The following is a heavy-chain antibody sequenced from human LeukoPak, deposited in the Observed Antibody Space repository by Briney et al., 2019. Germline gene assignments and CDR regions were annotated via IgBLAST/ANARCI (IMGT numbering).Heavy chain of an antibody. D-gene: IGHD6-13*01. CDR2: ICGSGGST. Sequence: GGSLRLSCAASGFTFSSYAMSWVRQAPGKGLEWVSAICGSGGSTYYADSVKGRFTISRDNSKNTLYLQMNSLRAEDTAVYYCAKRGGSSSWYSNWFDPWGQGTLVTVSS. CDR1: GFTFSSYA. V-gene: IGHV3-23*01. J-gene: IGHJ5*02. CDR3: AKRGGSSSWYSNWFDP.